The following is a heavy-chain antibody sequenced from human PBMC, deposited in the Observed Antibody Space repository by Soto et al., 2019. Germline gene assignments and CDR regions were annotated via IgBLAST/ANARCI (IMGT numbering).Heavy chain of an antibody. V-gene: IGHV4-59*01. D-gene: IGHD3-3*01. J-gene: IGHJ4*02. CDR1: GGSISSYY. CDR2: IYYSGST. CDR3: ARDLGYDFWSGYFDY. Sequence: SETLSLTCTVSGGSISSYYWSWIRQPPGKGLEWIGYIYYSGSTNYNPSLKSRVTISVDTSKNQFSLKLSSVTAADTAVYYCARDLGYDFWSGYFDYWGQGTLVTVSS.